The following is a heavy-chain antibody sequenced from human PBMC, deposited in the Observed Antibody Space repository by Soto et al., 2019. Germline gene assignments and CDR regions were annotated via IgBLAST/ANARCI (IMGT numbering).Heavy chain of an antibody. J-gene: IGHJ6*02. V-gene: IGHV3-30*18. CDR2: ISYDASNQ. Sequence: QVQLVESGGGVVQPGRSLRLSCAASGFTFSSYAIHWVRQAPGKGLEWVAVISYDASNQYYADSVTGRFSISRDNSKNTLYLQMSSLRAKDTAVYYCAKAIAVFERMDVWGQGTTVTVSS. D-gene: IGHD3-3*01. CDR3: AKAIAVFERMDV. CDR1: GFTFSSYA.